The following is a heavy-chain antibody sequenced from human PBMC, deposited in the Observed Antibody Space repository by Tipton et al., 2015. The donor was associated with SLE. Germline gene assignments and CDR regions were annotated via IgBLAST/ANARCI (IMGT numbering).Heavy chain of an antibody. J-gene: IGHJ4*02. CDR2: ISGSGGST. D-gene: IGHD3-22*01. CDR1: GFIFSGYW. CDR3: ARDPRARTYYDSSGYGYYFDY. V-gene: IGHV3-23*01. Sequence: SLRLSCVASGFIFSGYWMHWVRQVPGQGLEWVSAISGSGGSTYYADSVKGRFTISRDNSKNTLYLQMNSLRTEDTAVYYCARDPRARTYYDSSGYGYYFDYWGQGTLVTVSS.